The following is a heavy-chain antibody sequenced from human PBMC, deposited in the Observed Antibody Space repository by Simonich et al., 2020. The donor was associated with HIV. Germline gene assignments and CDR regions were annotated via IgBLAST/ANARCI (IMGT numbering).Heavy chain of an antibody. V-gene: IGHV1-46*01. D-gene: IGHD6-6*01. J-gene: IGHJ4*02. CDR1: GYPFTTYY. CDR3: AREGAARPGFDY. CDR2: TYPRRGST. Sequence: QVQLVQSGAEVKKPGASVKVSCKASGYPFTTYYKHWVRQAPGQGLGRMGTTYPRRGSTSYAQKFRGRVTMTSDPSTSTVYMELSSLRSEDTAVYYCAREGAARPGFDYWGQGTLVTVSS.